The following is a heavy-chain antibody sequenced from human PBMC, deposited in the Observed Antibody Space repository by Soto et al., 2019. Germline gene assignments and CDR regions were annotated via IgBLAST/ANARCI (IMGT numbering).Heavy chain of an antibody. V-gene: IGHV4-31*03. J-gene: IGHJ6*02. CDR3: ARALPRRGIYYYGMDV. Sequence: PSETLSLTCTVSGGSISSGGYYWSWIRQHPGKGLEWIGYIYYSGSTYYNPSLKSRVTISVDTSKNQFSLKLSSVTAADTAVYYCARALPRRGIYYYGMDVWGQGTTVTVSS. CDR1: GGSISSGGYY. D-gene: IGHD3-16*01. CDR2: IYYSGST.